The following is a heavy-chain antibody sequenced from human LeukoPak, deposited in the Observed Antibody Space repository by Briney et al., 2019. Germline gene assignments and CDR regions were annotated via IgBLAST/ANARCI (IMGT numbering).Heavy chain of an antibody. D-gene: IGHD6-19*01. CDR2: IYYSGST. Sequence: PSETLSLTCIVSGGSISSYYWSWIRQPPGKGLEWIGYIYYSGSTNYNPSLKSRVTISVDTSKNQFSLKRSSVTAADTAVYYCARYVVAGTGSGYGMDVWGQGTMVTVSS. CDR3: ARYVVAGTGSGYGMDV. J-gene: IGHJ6*02. CDR1: GGSISSYY. V-gene: IGHV4-59*01.